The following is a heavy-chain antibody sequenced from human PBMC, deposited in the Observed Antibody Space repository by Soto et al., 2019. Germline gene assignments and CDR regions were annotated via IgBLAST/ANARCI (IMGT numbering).Heavy chain of an antibody. V-gene: IGHV1-69*02. CDR2: VNPIVSMS. J-gene: IGHJ4*02. CDR1: GDTFNFYS. D-gene: IGHD3-10*01. CDR3: ASSYGSGYRAFDY. Sequence: QVQLVQSGAEVKRPGSSVKVSCKASGDTFNFYSINWVRQAPGLGLEWMGRVNPIVSMSNYAQKFQGRVPMTADKYTSTAYMELSSLTSEDTAIYYCASSYGSGYRAFDYWVQGALVTVSS.